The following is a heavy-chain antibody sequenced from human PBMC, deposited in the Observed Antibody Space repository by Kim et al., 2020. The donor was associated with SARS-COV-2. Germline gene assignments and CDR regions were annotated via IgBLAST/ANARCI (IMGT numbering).Heavy chain of an antibody. CDR2: ISGSGGST. V-gene: IGHV3-23*01. CDR1: GFTFSSYA. D-gene: IGHD1-1*01. CDR3: ANKEPVGPPYYYYGMDV. Sequence: GGSLRLSCAASGFTFSSYAMSWVRQAPGKGLEWVSAISGSGGSTYYADSVKGRFTISRDNSKNTLYLQMNSLRAEDTAVYYCANKEPVGPPYYYYGMDVWGQGTTVTVSS. J-gene: IGHJ6*02.